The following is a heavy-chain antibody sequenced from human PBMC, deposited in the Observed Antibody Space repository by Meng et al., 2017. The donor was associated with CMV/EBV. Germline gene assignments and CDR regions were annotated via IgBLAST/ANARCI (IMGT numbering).Heavy chain of an antibody. CDR1: GYTFTSYG. CDR3: ARLVVPAAISYYYYYGMDV. Sequence: ASVKASCKASGYTFTSYGISWVRQAPGQGLEWMGWISAYNGNTNYAQKLQGRVTMTTDTSTSTAYMELRSLRSDDTAVYYCARLVVPAAISYYYYYGMDVWGQGTTVTVSS. J-gene: IGHJ6*02. D-gene: IGHD2-2*01. V-gene: IGHV1-18*01. CDR2: ISAYNGNT.